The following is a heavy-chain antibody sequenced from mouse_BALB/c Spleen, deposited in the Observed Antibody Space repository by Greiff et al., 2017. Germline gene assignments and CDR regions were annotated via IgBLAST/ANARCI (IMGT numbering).Heavy chain of an antibody. V-gene: IGHV1S127*01. CDR1: GYTFTSYW. Sequence: QVQLQQPGAELVKPGASVKMSCKASGYTFTSYWMHWVKQRPGQGLEWIGVIDPSDSYTSYNQKFKGKATLTVDTSSSTAYMQLSSLTSEDSAVYYCTRDFDVWGAGTTVTVSS. J-gene: IGHJ1*01. CDR3: TRDFDV. CDR2: IDPSDSYT.